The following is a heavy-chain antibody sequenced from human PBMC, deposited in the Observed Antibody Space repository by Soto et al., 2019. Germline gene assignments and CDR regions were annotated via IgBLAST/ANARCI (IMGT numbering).Heavy chain of an antibody. CDR2: IIPTPGTT. V-gene: IGHV1-69*01. Sequence: QVQLVQSGTEVKTPGSSVKVSCKASGGSFSKFAINWVRQAPGQGLEWMGGIIPTPGTTDYAHKFQGRVTITADEATRTAYMELSGLRSEDTAVYYCARDDATHCGDDCYRYFYYGMDVWGQGTTVTVSS. CDR3: ARDDATHCGDDCYRYFYYGMDV. D-gene: IGHD2-21*02. CDR1: GGSFSKFA. J-gene: IGHJ6*02.